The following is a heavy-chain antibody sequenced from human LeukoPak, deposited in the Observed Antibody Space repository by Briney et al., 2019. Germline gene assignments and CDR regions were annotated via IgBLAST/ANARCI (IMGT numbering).Heavy chain of an antibody. Sequence: PGGSLRLSCAASGFTISSYAMSWVRQAPGKGLESVSSFSSGASTDYADSVKGRFTISRDNPKNTVYLQMNSLRAEDTAVYYCAKQRVSNGYYYFDYWGQGTLVTVSS. J-gene: IGHJ4*02. D-gene: IGHD3-22*01. V-gene: IGHV3-23*01. CDR1: GFTISSYA. CDR2: FSSGAST. CDR3: AKQRVSNGYYYFDY.